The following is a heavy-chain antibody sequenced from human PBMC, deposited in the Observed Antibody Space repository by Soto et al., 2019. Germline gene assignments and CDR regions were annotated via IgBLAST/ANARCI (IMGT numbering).Heavy chain of an antibody. CDR2: INHIGST. CDR3: ARRTASGWFFDS. V-gene: IGHV4-34*02. CDR1: GGSFSGSY. Sequence: QVQLQQWGAGLLKPSETLSLTCAVYGGSFSGSYWSWIRQSPGKGLEWIGEINHIGSTNYNSSLKSRVTISVDTSKNQFSLKLRSATAADTAVYYSARRTASGWFFDSWGRGNLVIVSS. J-gene: IGHJ4*02. D-gene: IGHD6-13*01.